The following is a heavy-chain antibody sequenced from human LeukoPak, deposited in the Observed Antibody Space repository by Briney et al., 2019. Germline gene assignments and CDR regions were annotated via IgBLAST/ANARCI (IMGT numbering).Heavy chain of an antibody. D-gene: IGHD5-18*01. CDR1: GYTLTEFS. Sequence: GASVKVSCKVSGYTLTEFSMHWVRQAPGKGLEWMGGFDPEDGETIYAQKFQGRVTMTEDTSTDTAYMELSSLRSEDTAVYYCATGKGYSYGLYHFDYWGQGTLVTVSS. V-gene: IGHV1-24*01. CDR3: ATGKGYSYGLYHFDY. CDR2: FDPEDGET. J-gene: IGHJ4*02.